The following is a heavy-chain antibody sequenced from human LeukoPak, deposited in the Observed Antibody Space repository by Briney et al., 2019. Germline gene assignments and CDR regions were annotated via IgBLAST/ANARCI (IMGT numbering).Heavy chain of an antibody. Sequence: GGSLRLSCAASGFTFSDAWMSWVRQAPGKGLECVGRIKSITDGGTTDYAAPVKGRFTISRDDSKNTLYLQMNSLKTEDTAVYYCTTGPAGGIDDYWGQGTLVTVSS. D-gene: IGHD4-23*01. CDR1: GFTFSDAW. CDR3: TTGPAGGIDDY. J-gene: IGHJ4*02. V-gene: IGHV3-15*01. CDR2: IKSITDGGTT.